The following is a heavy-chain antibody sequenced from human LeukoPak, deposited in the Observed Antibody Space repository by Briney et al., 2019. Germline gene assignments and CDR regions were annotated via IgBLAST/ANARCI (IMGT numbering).Heavy chain of an antibody. CDR1: GFTFSSYS. J-gene: IGHJ3*02. V-gene: IGHV3-20*04. Sequence: PGGSLRLSCAASGFTFSSYSMNWVRQGPGKGLEWVSAVNRNGDGTGYADSVKGRFTISRDNAKNSLYLQMNSLRAEDTALYYCARDHKGGDGADAFDIWGHGTMVTDSS. CDR3: ARDHKGGDGADAFDI. CDR2: VNRNGDGT. D-gene: IGHD5-24*01.